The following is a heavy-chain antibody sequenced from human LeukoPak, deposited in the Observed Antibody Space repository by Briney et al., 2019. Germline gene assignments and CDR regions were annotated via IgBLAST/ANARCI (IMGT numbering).Heavy chain of an antibody. Sequence: PGGSLRLSCAASGFTFSSYAMSWVRQAPGKGLEWVSAISGSGGSTYYADSVKGRFTISRDNSKNTLYLQMNSLRAEDTAVYYCARVPLGRTAMGHFDYWGQGTLVTVSS. D-gene: IGHD5-18*01. CDR2: ISGSGGST. V-gene: IGHV3-23*01. CDR3: ARVPLGRTAMGHFDY. J-gene: IGHJ4*02. CDR1: GFTFSSYA.